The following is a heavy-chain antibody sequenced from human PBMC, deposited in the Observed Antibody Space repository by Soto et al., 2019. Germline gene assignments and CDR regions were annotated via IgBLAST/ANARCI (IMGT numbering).Heavy chain of an antibody. CDR2: ISYDGSNK. V-gene: IGHV3-30*18. Sequence: QVQLVESGGGVVQPGRSLRLSCAASGFTFSSYGMHWVRQAPGKGLEWVAVISYDGSNKYYADSVKGRFTISRDNSKNTLYLQMNSLIAEDTAVYYCAKVVEYSSSWYRRRHYYYYGMDVWGQGTTVTVSS. J-gene: IGHJ6*02. D-gene: IGHD6-13*01. CDR3: AKVVEYSSSWYRRRHYYYYGMDV. CDR1: GFTFSSYG.